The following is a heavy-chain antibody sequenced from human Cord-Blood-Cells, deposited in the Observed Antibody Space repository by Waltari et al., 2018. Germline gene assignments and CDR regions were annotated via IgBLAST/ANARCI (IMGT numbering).Heavy chain of an antibody. CDR2: ISGSGGST. D-gene: IGHD3-10*01. V-gene: IGHV3-23*01. CDR3: AKDKGYGSGSYFDY. J-gene: IGHJ4*02. CDR1: GFTFSSYA. Sequence: EVQLLECGGGLVQPGGSLRLSCAASGFTFSSYALSWVRQDPGKGLEWVSAISGSGGSTYDADPVKGRFTISRDNSKNTLYLQMNSLRAEDTAVYYCAKDKGYGSGSYFDYWGQGTLVTVSS.